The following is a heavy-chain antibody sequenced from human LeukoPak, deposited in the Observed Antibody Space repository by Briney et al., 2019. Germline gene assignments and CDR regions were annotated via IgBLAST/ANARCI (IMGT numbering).Heavy chain of an antibody. Sequence: ASVKVSCKASGYTFTGYYMHWVRQAPGQGLEWMGWINPNSGGTNYAQKFQGRVTMTRDTSISTAYMELSRLRSDDTAVYYCASFCSSTSCLTPSGGIVDYWGQGTLVTVSS. CDR2: INPNSGGT. CDR3: ASFCSSTSCLTPSGGIVDY. V-gene: IGHV1-2*02. J-gene: IGHJ4*02. D-gene: IGHD2-2*01. CDR1: GYTFTGYY.